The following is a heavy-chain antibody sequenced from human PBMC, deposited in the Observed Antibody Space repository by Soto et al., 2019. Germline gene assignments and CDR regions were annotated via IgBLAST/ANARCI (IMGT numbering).Heavy chain of an antibody. Sequence: ASVKVSCKASGYTFTGYYMHWVRQAPGQGLEWMGWINPNSGGTNYAQKFQGWVTMTRDTSISTAYMELSRLRSDDTAVYYCGRGGVGAATKNLWVDPWGQGTLVTVSS. D-gene: IGHD2-15*01. J-gene: IGHJ5*02. CDR1: GYTFTGYY. CDR2: INPNSGGT. CDR3: GRGGVGAATKNLWVDP. V-gene: IGHV1-2*04.